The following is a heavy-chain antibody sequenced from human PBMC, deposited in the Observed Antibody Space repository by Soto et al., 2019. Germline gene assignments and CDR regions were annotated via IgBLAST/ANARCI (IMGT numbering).Heavy chain of an antibody. Sequence: SETLSLTCTVSCVSISSGYYWGWVRQPPGKGLEWIGSVFYSGATYYNSALKSRVIISVDTSRNQFSLRLSSVTAADTAVYYCAKDLTPGRIAARPEGGQGTLGTVS. V-gene: IGHV4-38-2*02. CDR1: CVSISSGYY. J-gene: IGHJ4*01. CDR2: VFYSGAT. CDR3: AKDLTPGRIAARPE. D-gene: IGHD6-6*01.